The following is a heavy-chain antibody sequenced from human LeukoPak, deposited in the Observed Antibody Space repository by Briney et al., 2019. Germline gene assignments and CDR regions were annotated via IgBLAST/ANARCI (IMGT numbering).Heavy chain of an antibody. CDR1: GFTFSSYS. V-gene: IGHV3-48*01. D-gene: IGHD2-8*01. CDR3: ARGVLMVGGY. J-gene: IGHJ4*02. Sequence: GSLRLSCAASGFTFSSYSMNWVRQAPGKGLEWVSYISSSSSTIYYADSVKGRFTISRDNAKSSLYLQMNSLRAEDTAVYYCARGVLMVGGYWGQGTLVTVSS. CDR2: ISSSSSTI.